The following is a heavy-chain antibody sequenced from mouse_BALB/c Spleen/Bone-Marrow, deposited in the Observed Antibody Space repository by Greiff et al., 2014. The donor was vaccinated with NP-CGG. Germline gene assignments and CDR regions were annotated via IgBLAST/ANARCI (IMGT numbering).Heavy chain of an antibody. Sequence: VQLKQSGTVLARPGASLRMSCKASGYTFTNYWINWIKQRPGQGLGWIGAIYPGNNDAKYTQKFKAKAKLTAVTSTSTADMELSSLTNEDSVVYYCARNWDWVFAYWGQGTLVTVSA. CDR1: GYTFTNYW. CDR2: IYPGNNDA. D-gene: IGHD4-1*01. V-gene: IGHV1-5*01. CDR3: ARNWDWVFAY. J-gene: IGHJ3*01.